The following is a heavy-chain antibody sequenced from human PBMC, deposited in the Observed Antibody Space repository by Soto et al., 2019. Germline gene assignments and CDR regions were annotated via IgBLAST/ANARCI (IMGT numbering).Heavy chain of an antibody. V-gene: IGHV3-23*01. CDR2: ISGGGSNT. J-gene: IGHJ4*02. CDR3: AKDSNKYSRSLRRRYSDY. D-gene: IGHD4-4*01. CDR1: GFPFSSYV. Sequence: RGSVRLSCAASGFPFSSYVMSLVRQSPGKGLEWVSGISGGGSNTFYADSVKGRFTISRDNSKNTLLLQMNSLGAEDTAVYYCAKDSNKYSRSLRRRYSDYWGQGIWVAVSS.